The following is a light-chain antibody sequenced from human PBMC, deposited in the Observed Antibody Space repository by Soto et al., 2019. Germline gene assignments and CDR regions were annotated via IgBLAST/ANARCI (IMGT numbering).Light chain of an antibody. V-gene: IGKV3-15*01. CDR2: GAS. J-gene: IGKJ5*01. Sequence: VMTQAPATLSVSPGERATLSCRASQTINNNVAWYQLKDGQVPRLVIYGASTRATDIPARFSGSGSGTEFTLTISSLQSEDFAVYYCQQYNNWPQTFGQGTRLEIK. CDR3: QQYNNWPQT. CDR1: QTINNN.